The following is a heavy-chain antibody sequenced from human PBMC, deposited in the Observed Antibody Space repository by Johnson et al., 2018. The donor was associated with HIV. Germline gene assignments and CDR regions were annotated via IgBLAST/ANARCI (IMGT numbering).Heavy chain of an antibody. D-gene: IGHD2-8*01. CDR3: ARDGNAGYCTNGVCYNDAFDI. J-gene: IGHJ3*02. CDR1: GFTFSS. Sequence: QVQLVESGGGVVQPGRSLRLSCAASGFTFSSMHWDRQAPGKGLEWVAVISHDGSHKYYADSVKGRFIISRANFKNTLYLQMNSLRAEETAVYYCARDGNAGYCTNGVCYNDAFDIWGQGIMVTVSS. V-gene: IGHV3-30*14. CDR2: ISHDGSHK.